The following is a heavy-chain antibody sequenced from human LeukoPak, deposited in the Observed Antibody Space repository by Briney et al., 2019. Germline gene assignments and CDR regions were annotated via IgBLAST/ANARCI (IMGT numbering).Heavy chain of an antibody. CDR2: IYYSGST. Sequence: PSETLSLTCTVSGGSISSYYWSWIRQPPGKGLEWIGYIYYSGSTNYNPSLKSRVTISVDTSKNQFSLKLSSVTAADTAVYYCARFGDYGGGYWGQGTLVTVSS. D-gene: IGHD4-23*01. CDR3: ARFGDYGGGY. V-gene: IGHV4-59*01. CDR1: GGSISSYY. J-gene: IGHJ4*02.